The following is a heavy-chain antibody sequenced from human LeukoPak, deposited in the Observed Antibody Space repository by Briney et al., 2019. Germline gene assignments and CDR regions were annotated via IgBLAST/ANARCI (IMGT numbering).Heavy chain of an antibody. CDR1: GFTFSSYW. CDR3: AKCFWSGYYYYMDV. CDR2: INSDGSST. Sequence: VGSLRFSCAASGFTFSSYWMHWVRQAPGKGLVWVSRINSDGSSTSYADSVKGRFTISRDNAKNTLYLQMNSLRAEDTAVYYCAKCFWSGYYYYMDVWGKGTTVTVSS. J-gene: IGHJ6*03. D-gene: IGHD3-3*01. V-gene: IGHV3-74*01.